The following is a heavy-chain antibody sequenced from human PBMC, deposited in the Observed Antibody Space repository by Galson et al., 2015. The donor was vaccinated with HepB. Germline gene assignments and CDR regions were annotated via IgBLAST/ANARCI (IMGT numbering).Heavy chain of an antibody. CDR2: IYTGGST. D-gene: IGHD3-22*01. CDR1: GFTVSSNH. CDR3: ARITMIVVPSGAFDI. Sequence: SLRLSCAASGFTVSSNHMSWVRQAPGKGLEWISVIYTGGSTYYADTVKGRFTISRDNSKTTLYLQMNSLRAEDTAVYYCARITMIVVPSGAFDIWGQGTMVAVSS. J-gene: IGHJ3*02. V-gene: IGHV3-66*02.